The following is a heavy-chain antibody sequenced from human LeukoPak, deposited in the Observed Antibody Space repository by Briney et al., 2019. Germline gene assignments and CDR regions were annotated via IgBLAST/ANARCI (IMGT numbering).Heavy chain of an antibody. V-gene: IGHV1-18*01. Sequence: ASVKVSCKASGYTFTRYGISWVRQPPGQGLEWMGWINTYNGNTDYAQKLQGRVTMTTDTSTSTAYVELRSLRSDDTALYYCATNYYDSSGYYSIDYWGQGTLVTVSS. J-gene: IGHJ4*02. D-gene: IGHD3-22*01. CDR3: ATNYYDSSGYYSIDY. CDR1: GYTFTRYG. CDR2: INTYNGNT.